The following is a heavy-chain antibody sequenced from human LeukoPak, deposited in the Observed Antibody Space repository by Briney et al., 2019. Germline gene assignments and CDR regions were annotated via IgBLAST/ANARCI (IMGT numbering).Heavy chain of an antibody. V-gene: IGHV3-21*01. CDR3: AREAATRLLWFGELFY. J-gene: IGHJ4*02. CDR2: ISSSSSYI. Sequence: GGSLRLSCAASGFTFSSYSMNWVRQAPGKGLEWVSSISSSSSYIYYADSVKGRFTISRDNAKNSLYLQMNSLRAEDTAVYYCAREAATRLLWFGELFYWGQGTLVTVSS. CDR1: GFTFSSYS. D-gene: IGHD3-10*01.